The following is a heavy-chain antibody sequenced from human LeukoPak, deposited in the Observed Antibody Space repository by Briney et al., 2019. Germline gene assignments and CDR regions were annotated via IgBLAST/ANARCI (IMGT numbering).Heavy chain of an antibody. CDR1: GGSFSGYY. D-gene: IGHD6-19*01. J-gene: IGHJ5*02. CDR2: INHSGST. CDR3: ARGRGSGWYRYWFDP. V-gene: IGHV4-34*01. Sequence: PSETLSLTCAVYGGSFSGYYWSWIRQPPGKGLEWIGEINHSGSTNYNPSLKSRVTISVDTSKNQFSLRLSSVTAADTAVYYCARGRGSGWYRYWFDPWGQGTLVTVSS.